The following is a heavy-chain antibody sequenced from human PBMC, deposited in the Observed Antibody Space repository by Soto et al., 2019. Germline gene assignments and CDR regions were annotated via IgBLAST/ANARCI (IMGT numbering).Heavy chain of an antibody. CDR3: ARGMYLRCGVAV. CDR1: EFTFSNYW. Sequence: EVQLVESGGGLVQPGGSLRLSCAASEFTFSNYWMHWVRQVPGKGLEWVARINTDGSTTNYADSVMGRITISRDNDDNTVYLQMNSLRAEYRAVYYCARGMYLRCGVAVWGLGATVTVSS. D-gene: IGHD2-8*01. V-gene: IGHV3-74*01. CDR2: INTDGSTT. J-gene: IGHJ6*02.